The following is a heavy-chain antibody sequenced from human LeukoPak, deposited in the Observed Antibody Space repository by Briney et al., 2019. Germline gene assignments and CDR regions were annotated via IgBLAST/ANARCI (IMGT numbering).Heavy chain of an antibody. Sequence: LSLTCTVSGGSISSSSYYWGWIRQPPGKGLEWVSYISSSGRTIYYEDSVKGRFSISRDNAKNSLYLQMNSLAEDTAVYYCARERRAVDINWFDSWGQGTLVTVSS. J-gene: IGHJ5*01. CDR3: ARERRAVDINWFDS. CDR2: ISSSGRTI. CDR1: GGSISSSSYY. V-gene: IGHV3-11*04. D-gene: IGHD3/OR15-3a*01.